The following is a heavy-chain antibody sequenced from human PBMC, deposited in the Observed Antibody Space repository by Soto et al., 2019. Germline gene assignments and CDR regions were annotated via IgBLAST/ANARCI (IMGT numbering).Heavy chain of an antibody. D-gene: IGHD4-17*01. Sequence: QVQLQQWGAGLLKPSETLSLTCAVYGGSFSGYYWSWIRQPPGKGLEWIGEINHSGSTNYNPSLKSRVTISVDTSKNQFSLKLSSVTAADTAVYYCARLDYGDYPFDYWGQGTLVTVSS. V-gene: IGHV4-34*01. CDR2: INHSGST. CDR3: ARLDYGDYPFDY. CDR1: GGSFSGYY. J-gene: IGHJ4*02.